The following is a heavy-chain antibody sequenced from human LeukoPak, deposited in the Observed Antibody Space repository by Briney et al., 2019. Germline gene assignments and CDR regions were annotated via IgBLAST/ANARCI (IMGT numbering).Heavy chain of an antibody. J-gene: IGHJ5*02. V-gene: IGHV4-59*01. Sequence: SETLSLTCTVSGGSISSYYWSWLRQPPGKGLEWLGYVYYSGSTNYNPSLKSRVTISVDTSKNQFSLKLSSVTAADTAVYYCARVPLLDYGDYHWFDPWGQGTLVTVSS. CDR3: ARVPLLDYGDYHWFDP. CDR1: GGSISSYY. CDR2: VYYSGST. D-gene: IGHD4-17*01.